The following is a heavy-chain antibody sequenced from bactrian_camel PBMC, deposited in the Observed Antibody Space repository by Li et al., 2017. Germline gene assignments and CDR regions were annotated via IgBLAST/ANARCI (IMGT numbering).Heavy chain of an antibody. CDR2: IDWRGRDT. D-gene: IGHD5*01. Sequence: DVQLVESGGGLVQPGGSLRLSCAVSGFKFSDYHMSWVRQAPGKGFEWVSGIDWRGRDTYYTQSVKGRFTISRDNAKNTVYLQMNSLKSEDTALYYCATGGQMGWVDFGYWGQGTQVTVS. CDR1: GFKFSDYH. CDR3: ATGGQMGWVDFGY. V-gene: IGHV3S40*01. J-gene: IGHJ6*01.